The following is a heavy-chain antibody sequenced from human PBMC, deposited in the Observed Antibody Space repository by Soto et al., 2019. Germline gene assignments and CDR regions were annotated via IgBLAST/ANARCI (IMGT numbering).Heavy chain of an antibody. CDR3: ARESLNAIFGVVIRYGMDV. J-gene: IGHJ6*02. CDR2: ISYDGSNK. CDR1: GFTFSSYG. Sequence: QVQLVESGGGVVQPGRSLRLSCAASGFTFSSYGIHWVRQAPGKGLEWVAGISYDGSNKDYADSVKGRFTIPGDKSQNTLYLQMNSLRAEDTAVYYCARESLNAIFGVVIRYGMDVWGRGTTVTVSS. V-gene: IGHV3-30*04. D-gene: IGHD3-3*01.